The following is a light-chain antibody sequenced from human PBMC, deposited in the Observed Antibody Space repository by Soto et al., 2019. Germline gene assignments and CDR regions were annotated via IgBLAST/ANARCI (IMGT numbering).Light chain of an antibody. CDR3: AAWDDSLNGRYV. J-gene: IGLJ1*01. CDR1: SSNIGINT. Sequence: QSVLTQPPSASGTPGQRVTISCSGGSSNIGINTVYWYQQLPGTAPKLLIYSNNQRPSGVPDRSSGSKSGTSASLAISGLQSEDEADYYCAAWDDSLNGRYVFGTGTKLTVL. V-gene: IGLV1-44*01. CDR2: SNN.